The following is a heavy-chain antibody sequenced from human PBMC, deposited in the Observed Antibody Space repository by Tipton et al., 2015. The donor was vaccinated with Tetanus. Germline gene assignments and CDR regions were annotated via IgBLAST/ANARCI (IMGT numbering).Heavy chain of an antibody. V-gene: IGHV4-59*01. CDR3: ARATEHDIMTGYDN. D-gene: IGHD3-9*01. J-gene: IGHJ4*02. CDR2: IFYAGST. CDR1: GGSFSGYH. Sequence: TLSLTCAVYGGSFSGYHWSWIRQSPGKGLEWIGYIFYAGSTNSNPSLKSRVTISVDKAKNQFSLKLTSVTAADTAVYYCARATEHDIMTGYDNWGPGTQVTVSS.